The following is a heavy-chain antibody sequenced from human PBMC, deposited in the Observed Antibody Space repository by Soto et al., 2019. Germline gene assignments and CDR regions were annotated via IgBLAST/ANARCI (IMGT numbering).Heavy chain of an antibody. J-gene: IGHJ4*02. CDR3: ARDFAYFDS. CDR2: IYYSGST. Sequence: KTSETLSLTCTVSGGSISSGDYYWSWIRQPPGKGLEWIGYIYYSGSTYYNPSLKSRVTISMDTSKNQFSLNLDSVTAADTAVYFCARDFAYFDSWGQGTLVTVSS. CDR1: GGSISSGDYY. D-gene: IGHD3-3*01. V-gene: IGHV4-30-4*02.